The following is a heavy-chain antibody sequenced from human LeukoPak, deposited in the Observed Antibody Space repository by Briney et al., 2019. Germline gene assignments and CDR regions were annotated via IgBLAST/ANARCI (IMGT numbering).Heavy chain of an antibody. D-gene: IGHD1-14*01. CDR2: ISAYNGNT. Sequence: ASVTVSCKASGYTFTSYGISWVRQAPGQGLEWMGWISAYNGNTNYAQKLQGRVTMTTDTSTSTAYMELRSLRSDDTAVYYCVRLPVTNYYYHYMDVWGKGATVTVSS. CDR3: VRLPVTNYYYHYMDV. CDR1: GYTFTSYG. V-gene: IGHV1-18*01. J-gene: IGHJ6*03.